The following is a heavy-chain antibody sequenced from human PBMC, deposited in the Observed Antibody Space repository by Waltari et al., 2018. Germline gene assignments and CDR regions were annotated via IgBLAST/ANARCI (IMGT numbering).Heavy chain of an antibody. CDR2: IYYSVST. J-gene: IGHJ4*02. Sequence: QLQLQESGPGLVKPSETLSLTCPVSGGSISSSSYYWGWIRQPPGKGLEWIGSIYYSVSTVYNPSLKSRVTISVDTSKNQFSRKLSSVTAADTAVYYCARDRWELLRAFDNWGQGTLVTVSS. CDR1: GGSISSSSYY. D-gene: IGHD1-26*01. V-gene: IGHV4-39*07. CDR3: ARDRWELLRAFDN.